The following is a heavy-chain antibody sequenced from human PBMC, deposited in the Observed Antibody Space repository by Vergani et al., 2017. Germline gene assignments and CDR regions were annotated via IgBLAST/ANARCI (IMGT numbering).Heavy chain of an antibody. V-gene: IGHV3-23*01. J-gene: IGHJ4*02. Sequence: EVQLLQSGGGVIQPGGSVRLSCAASGFTFSACPMTWVRQAPGKGLEWVSGISGSGVSAYYTDSVKGRFTISRDNSKNMLFLQMNNLRTEDTAIYYCANQYFVSGNYLFDYWGQGTLVTVSS. CDR1: GFTFSACP. CDR2: ISGSGVSA. D-gene: IGHD3-10*01. CDR3: ANQYFVSGNYLFDY.